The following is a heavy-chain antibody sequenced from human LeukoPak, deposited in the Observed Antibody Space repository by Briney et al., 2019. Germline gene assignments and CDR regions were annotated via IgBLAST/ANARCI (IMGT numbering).Heavy chain of an antibody. J-gene: IGHJ5*02. D-gene: IGHD6-13*01. CDR3: ARRVGQQQGFDP. CDR2: INPNSGAT. Sequence: GASVKVSCKASGYTVTDYYMHWVRQAPGQRLEWKGWINPNSGATDYAQKFQGRVSMTGDTSNTTGYMELSRLTSDDTALYYCARRVGQQQGFDPWGQGTQVTVSS. CDR1: GYTVTDYY. V-gene: IGHV1-2*02.